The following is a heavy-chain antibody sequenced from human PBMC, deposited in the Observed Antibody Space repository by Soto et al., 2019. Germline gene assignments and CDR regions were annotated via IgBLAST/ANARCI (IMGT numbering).Heavy chain of an antibody. CDR2: ISAYNGNT. CDR1: GYTFTSYG. J-gene: IGHJ6*04. D-gene: IGHD3-22*01. Sequence: ASVKVSCKASGYTFTSYGISWVRQAPGQGLEWMGWISAYNGNTNYAQKLQGRVTMTTDTSTSTAYMELRSLRSDDTAVYYCARFYYDSSGYSSPPPYYYSGMDVGGKGTTVPFPS. V-gene: IGHV1-18*01. CDR3: ARFYYDSSGYSSPPPYYYSGMDV.